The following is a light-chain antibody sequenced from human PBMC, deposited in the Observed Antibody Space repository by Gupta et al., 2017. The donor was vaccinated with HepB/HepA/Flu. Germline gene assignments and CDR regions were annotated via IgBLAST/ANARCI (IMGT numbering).Light chain of an antibody. CDR3: QQYASRLT. CDR2: GAS. J-gene: IGKJ4*01. Sequence: EIVLTQSPGTLSLSPGDRATLSCGASQSVTSSYLAWYQHKPGQAPRLLIYGASSRATGIPDRFSGSGSGTDFTLTISSLEPEDFAVYYCQQYASRLTFGGGTKVEIK. V-gene: IGKV3-20*01. CDR1: QSVTSSY.